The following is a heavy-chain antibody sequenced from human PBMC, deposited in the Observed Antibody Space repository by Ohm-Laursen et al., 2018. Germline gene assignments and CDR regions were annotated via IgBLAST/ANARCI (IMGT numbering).Heavy chain of an antibody. CDR3: ARDSAVARDNAFDV. CDR2: INCKTGGT. CDR1: GFTFTDYY. Sequence: SVKVSCKASGFTFTDYYFHWVRRAPGQGLEWMGWINCKTGGTNYAQKLQGRVTMTRDTSITTAYMDLSRLTSDDTAVYYCARDSAVARDNAFDVWGQGTVVTVSS. J-gene: IGHJ3*01. V-gene: IGHV1-2*02. D-gene: IGHD6-19*01.